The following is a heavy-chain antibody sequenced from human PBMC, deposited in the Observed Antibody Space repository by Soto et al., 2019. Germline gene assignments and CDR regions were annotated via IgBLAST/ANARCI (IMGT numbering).Heavy chain of an antibody. CDR2: IRSKANSYAT. J-gene: IGHJ5*02. CDR1: GFTFSGSA. D-gene: IGHD6-25*01. CDR3: TRHVPGIAAT. V-gene: IGHV3-73*01. Sequence: EVQLVESGGGLVQPGGSLKLSCAASGFTFSGSAMHWVRQASGKGLEWVGRIRSKANSYATSYAASVKGRFTNSRDDSNNTAYLQMNSLKTEDTAVSYCTRHVPGIAATWGQGTLVTVSS.